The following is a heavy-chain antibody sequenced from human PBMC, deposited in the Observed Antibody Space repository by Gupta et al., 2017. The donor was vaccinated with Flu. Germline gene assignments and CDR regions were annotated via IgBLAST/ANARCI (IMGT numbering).Heavy chain of an antibody. D-gene: IGHD2-8*01. Sequence: QLQLVQSGAEVKKPGASVTVSCKASGYTFTGYYMHWVRQAPGQGLEWMGWINPNSGGTNYAQKLQGRVTMTRDTSISTAYMELSRLRSDDTAVYYCAKDGTKGVCDDAFDIGGQGTMVTVSS. CDR3: AKDGTKGVCDDAFDI. V-gene: IGHV1-2*02. CDR2: INPNSGGT. J-gene: IGHJ3*02. CDR1: GYTFTGYY.